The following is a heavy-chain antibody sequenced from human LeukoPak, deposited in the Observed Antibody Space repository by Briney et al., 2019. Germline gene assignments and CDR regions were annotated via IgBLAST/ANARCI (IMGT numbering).Heavy chain of an antibody. D-gene: IGHD5-18*01. CDR2: IYHSGST. CDR1: GYSISSGYY. J-gene: IGHJ4*02. Sequence: SETLSLTCTVSGYSISSGYYWGWIRQPPGKGLEWIGSIYHSGSTYYNPSLKSRVTISVDTSKNQFSLKLSSVTAADTAVYYCAGCSGYSYGSAFDYWGQGTLVTVSS. CDR3: AGCSGYSYGSAFDY. V-gene: IGHV4-38-2*02.